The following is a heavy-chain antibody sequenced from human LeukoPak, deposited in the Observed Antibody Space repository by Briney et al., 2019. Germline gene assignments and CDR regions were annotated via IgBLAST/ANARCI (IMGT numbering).Heavy chain of an antibody. D-gene: IGHD4-17*01. J-gene: IGHJ6*03. CDR3: ARRIYGDYYYYYYMDV. V-gene: IGHV1-8*03. CDR1: GYTFTSYD. Sequence: ASVKVSCKASGYTFTSYDINWVPQATGQGLEWMGWMNPNSGNTGYAQKFQGRVTITRNTSISTAYMELSSLRSEDTALYYCARRIYGDYYYYYYMDVWGKGTTVTVSS. CDR2: MNPNSGNT.